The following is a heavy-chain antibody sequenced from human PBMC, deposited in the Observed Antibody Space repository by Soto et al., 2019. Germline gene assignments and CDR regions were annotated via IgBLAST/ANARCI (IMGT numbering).Heavy chain of an antibody. CDR3: AKRLLAVAGYLHGMAV. D-gene: IGHD6-19*01. CDR1: GFTFSSYG. CDR2: ISHDGSNK. J-gene: IGHJ6*02. V-gene: IGHV3-30*18. Sequence: QVQLVESGGGVVQPGRSLRLSCAASGFTFSSYGMHWVRQAPGKGLEWVAVISHDGSNKYFADSVKGRFTISRDNSQNKRSLQMNRLRAEETAVSYCAKRLLAVAGYLHGMAVWGQGTTVTVSS.